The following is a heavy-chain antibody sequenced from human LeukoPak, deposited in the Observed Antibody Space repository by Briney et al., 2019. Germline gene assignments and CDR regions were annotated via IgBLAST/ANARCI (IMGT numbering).Heavy chain of an antibody. CDR3: AKDMESGKATSFDY. Sequence: GGSLRLSCAASGFTFDDCAMHWVRQAPGKGLEWVSGISWNSGSIGYADSVKGRFTISRDNAKNSLYLQMNSLRAEDTALYYCAKDMESGKATSFDYWGQGTLVTVSS. CDR1: GFTFDDCA. V-gene: IGHV3-9*01. J-gene: IGHJ4*02. D-gene: IGHD4-23*01. CDR2: ISWNSGSI.